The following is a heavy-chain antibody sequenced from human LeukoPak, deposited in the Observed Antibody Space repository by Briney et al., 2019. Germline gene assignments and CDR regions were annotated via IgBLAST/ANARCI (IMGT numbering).Heavy chain of an antibody. CDR1: GFTFSSYS. CDR3: ARDARPVVVTHSDAFDI. Sequence: PGGSLRLSCAASGFTFSSYSMNWVRQAPGKGLEWVSSISSSSSYIYYADSVKGRFTISRDNAKNSLYLQMNSLRAEDTAVYYCARDARPVVVTHSDAFDIWGQGTMVTVSS. CDR2: ISSSSSYI. J-gene: IGHJ3*02. V-gene: IGHV3-21*01. D-gene: IGHD2-21*02.